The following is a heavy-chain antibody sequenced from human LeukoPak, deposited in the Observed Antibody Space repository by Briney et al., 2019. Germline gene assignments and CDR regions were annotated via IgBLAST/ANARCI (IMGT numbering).Heavy chain of an antibody. J-gene: IGHJ3*02. D-gene: IGHD2-2*01. Sequence: GGSLRLSCAASGFTFDDYGMSWVRQAPGKGLEWVSGVNWNGGSTGYADSVKGRFTISRDNAKNSLYLQMNSLRAEDTALYYCARVGGYCSSTSCYGGAFDIWGQGTMVTVSS. CDR3: ARVGGYCSSTSCYGGAFDI. V-gene: IGHV3-20*04. CDR1: GFTFDDYG. CDR2: VNWNGGST.